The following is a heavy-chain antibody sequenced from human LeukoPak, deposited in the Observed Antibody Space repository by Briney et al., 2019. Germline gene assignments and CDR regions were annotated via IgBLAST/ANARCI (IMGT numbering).Heavy chain of an antibody. V-gene: IGHV4-59*01. CDR1: GGSISSYY. D-gene: IGHD2-15*01. J-gene: IGHJ3*02. CDR3: ARDIHCSGGSCYPNDAFDI. Sequence: SETLSLTCTVSGGSISSYYWSWIRQPPGKGLEWIGYIYYSGSTNYNPSLKSRVTVSVDTSKNQFSLKLSSVTAADTAVYYCARDIHCSGGSCYPNDAFDIWGQGTMVTVSS. CDR2: IYYSGST.